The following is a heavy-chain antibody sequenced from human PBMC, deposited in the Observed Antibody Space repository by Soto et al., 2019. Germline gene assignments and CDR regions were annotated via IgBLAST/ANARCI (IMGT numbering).Heavy chain of an antibody. Sequence: SETQSLTYTVSGDSITSNSDFWAWIRQPPGKGLEWIGSIYYSGTTYYNPSLKSRVTISVDRSKNQFSLKLSSVTAADTAVYYCARHFSVDYIDYWGQGALVTVSS. V-gene: IGHV4-39*01. CDR2: IYYSGTT. J-gene: IGHJ4*02. CDR3: ARHFSVDYIDY. CDR1: GDSITSNSDF.